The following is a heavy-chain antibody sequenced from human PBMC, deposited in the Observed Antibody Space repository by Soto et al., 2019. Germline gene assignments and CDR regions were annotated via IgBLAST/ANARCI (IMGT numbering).Heavy chain of an antibody. D-gene: IGHD2-15*01. CDR3: ARAAFCSGGSCYHFDY. CDR1: GYTFTSYS. V-gene: IGHV1-3*01. Sequence: ASVEVSCKASGYTFTSYSMHWVREAPGQRLEWMGWINAGNGNTKYSQKFQGRVTITRDTSASTAYMELSSLRSEDTAVYYCARAAFCSGGSCYHFDYWGQGTLVTVSS. CDR2: INAGNGNT. J-gene: IGHJ4*02.